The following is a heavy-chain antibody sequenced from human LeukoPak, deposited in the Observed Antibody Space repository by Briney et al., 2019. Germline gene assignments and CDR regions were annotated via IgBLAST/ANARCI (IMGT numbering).Heavy chain of an antibody. CDR2: IYPGDSDT. V-gene: IGHV5-51*01. D-gene: IGHD2-2*01. CDR3: ARQDIVVVPAGDYYYYMDV. CDR1: GYSFTSYW. J-gene: IGHJ6*03. Sequence: GESLKISCKGSGYSFTSYWIGWVRQMPGKGLEWMGIIYPGDSDTRYSPSFQGQVTISADKSISTAYLQWSSLKASDTAMYYCARQDIVVVPAGDYYYYMDVWGKGTTVTVSS.